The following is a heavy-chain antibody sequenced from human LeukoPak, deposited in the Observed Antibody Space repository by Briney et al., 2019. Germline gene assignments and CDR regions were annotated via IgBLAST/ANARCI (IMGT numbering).Heavy chain of an antibody. CDR2: IIPIFGTA. D-gene: IGHD3-10*01. Sequence: SVKVSCKASGGTFSSYAISWVRQAPGQGLEWMAGIIPIFGTANYAQKFQGRVTITAGESTSTAYMELSSLRSEDTAVYYCASGGGFGELQVDYWGQGTLVTVSS. V-gene: IGHV1-69*13. J-gene: IGHJ4*02. CDR3: ASGGGFGELQVDY. CDR1: GGTFSSYA.